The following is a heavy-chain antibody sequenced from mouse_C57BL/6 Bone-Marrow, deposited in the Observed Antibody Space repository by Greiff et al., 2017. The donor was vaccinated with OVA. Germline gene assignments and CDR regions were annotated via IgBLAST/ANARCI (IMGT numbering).Heavy chain of an antibody. CDR1: GYTFTSYW. V-gene: IGHV1-64*01. CDR3: APITTVVPKYFDV. Sequence: VQLQQPGAELVKPGASVKLSCKASGYTFTSYWMHWVKQRPGQGLEWIGMIHPNSGSTNYNEKFKSKATLTVDKSSSTAYMQLSSLTSEDSAVYYCAPITTVVPKYFDVWGTGTTVTVSS. CDR2: IHPNSGST. J-gene: IGHJ1*03. D-gene: IGHD1-1*01.